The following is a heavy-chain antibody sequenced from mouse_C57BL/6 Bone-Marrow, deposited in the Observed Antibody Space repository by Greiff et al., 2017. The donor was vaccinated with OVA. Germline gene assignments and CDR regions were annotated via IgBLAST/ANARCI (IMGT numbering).Heavy chain of an antibody. CDR1: GYTFTSYW. CDR3: ATSQATPWFAY. Sequence: QVQLKQSGAELAKPGASVKLSCKASGYTFTSYWMHWVKQRPGQGLEWIGYINPSSGYTKYNQKFKDKATLTADKSSSTAYMQLSSLTYEDSAVYYCATSQATPWFAYWGQGTLVTVSA. V-gene: IGHV1-7*01. J-gene: IGHJ3*01. D-gene: IGHD3-2*02. CDR2: INPSSGYT.